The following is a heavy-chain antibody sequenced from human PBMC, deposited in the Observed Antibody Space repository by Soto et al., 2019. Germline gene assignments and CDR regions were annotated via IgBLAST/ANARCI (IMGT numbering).Heavy chain of an antibody. CDR2: ISWNGAAT. J-gene: IGHJ4*02. V-gene: IGHV3-9*01. CDR1: GFTFDDYA. CDR3: ANLPLYGSGFDC. D-gene: IGHD3-10*01. Sequence: AQLVESGGGLVQPGRSLRLSCVASGFTFDDYAIHWVRQAPGKGLEWVSGISWNGAATGYADSVKGRFTISRDNAKNSLYLQMSSLRTEDTAIYYCANLPLYGSGFDCWGQGTLVTVSS.